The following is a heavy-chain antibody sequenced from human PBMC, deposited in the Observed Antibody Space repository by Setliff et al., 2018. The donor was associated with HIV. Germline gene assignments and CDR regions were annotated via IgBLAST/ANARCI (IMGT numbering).Heavy chain of an antibody. CDR3: ARGAELLWFGELHNIPYFDY. J-gene: IGHJ4*02. D-gene: IGHD3-10*01. Sequence: RASVKVSCKASGYTFTSYGISWVRQAPGQGLEWMGWISAYNGNTNYAQKFQGRVTMTTDTSTSTAYMELRSLRSDDTAVYYCARGAELLWFGELHNIPYFDYWGQGTLVTVSS. CDR2: ISAYNGNT. V-gene: IGHV1-18*01. CDR1: GYTFTSYG.